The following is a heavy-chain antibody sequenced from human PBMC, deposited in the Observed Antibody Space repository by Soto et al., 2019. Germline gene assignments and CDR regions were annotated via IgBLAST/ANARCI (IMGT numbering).Heavy chain of an antibody. D-gene: IGHD6-6*01. J-gene: IGHJ4*02. Sequence: QVQLVESGGGVVQPGRSLRLSCAASGFTFGSYGMHWVRQAPGKGLEWVVVIWYDGSNKYYADSVKGRFTISRDNSKNTLYLQMNSLRAEDTAVYYCARSIAARPFDYWGQGTLVTVSS. CDR1: GFTFGSYG. V-gene: IGHV3-33*01. CDR3: ARSIAARPFDY. CDR2: IWYDGSNK.